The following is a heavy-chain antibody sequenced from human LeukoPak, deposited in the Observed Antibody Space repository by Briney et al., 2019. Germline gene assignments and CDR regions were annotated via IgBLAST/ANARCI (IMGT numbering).Heavy chain of an antibody. D-gene: IGHD5-18*01. CDR3: ARDAGYGYDRFDY. V-gene: IGHV3-7*01. CDR1: GFSFSTYG. Sequence: GGSLRLSCAASGFSFSTYGMHWVRQAPGKGLEWVANIKEDGSDKNYVESMKGRYTISRDNAQNSLYLQMNRLGVEDTAVYYCARDAGYGYDRFDYWGQGTQVTVSS. J-gene: IGHJ4*02. CDR2: IKEDGSDK.